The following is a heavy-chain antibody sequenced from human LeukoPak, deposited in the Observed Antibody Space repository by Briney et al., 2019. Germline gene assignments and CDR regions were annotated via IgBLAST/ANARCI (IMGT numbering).Heavy chain of an antibody. CDR2: IYYSGST. J-gene: IGHJ5*02. D-gene: IGHD3-16*02. V-gene: IGHV4-31*03. CDR3: ARASYDYVWGSYRLDEGFDP. CDR1: GGSISSGGYY. Sequence: PSQTLSLTCTVSGGSISSGGYYWSWIPQHPGKGLEWIGNIYYSGSTYYNPYLKSRVTISVDTSKNQFSLKLSSVTAADTAVYYCARASYDYVWGSYRLDEGFDPWGQGTLVTVSS.